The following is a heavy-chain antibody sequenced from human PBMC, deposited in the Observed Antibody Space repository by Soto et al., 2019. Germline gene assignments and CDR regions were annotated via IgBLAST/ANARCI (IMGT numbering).Heavy chain of an antibody. CDR3: ARGRVGYGHYFDY. CDR2: ITSSAKTL. J-gene: IGHJ4*02. D-gene: IGHD1-1*01. Sequence: VGSLRLCCIVCGFTFTNYEMDWGGQAAGKGLEWISFITSSAKTLYYADSVKGRFTVSRDNAENSLYLQMNNVRDDDTAVYYCARGRVGYGHYFDYWGQGAQVTASS. CDR1: GFTFTNYE. V-gene: IGHV3-48*02.